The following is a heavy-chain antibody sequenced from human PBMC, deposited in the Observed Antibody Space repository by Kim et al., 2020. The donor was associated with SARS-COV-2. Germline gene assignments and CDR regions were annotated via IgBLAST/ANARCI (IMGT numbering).Heavy chain of an antibody. J-gene: IGHJ4*02. CDR1: GYTLTELS. CDR3: ATLDSSGYYKEYYFDY. Sequence: ASVKVSCKVSGYTLTELSMHWVRQAPGKGLEWMGGFDPEDGVTIYAQKFQGRVTMTEDTSTDTAYMDLSSLRSEDTAVYYCATLDSSGYYKEYYFDYWGQGTLVTVSS. V-gene: IGHV1-24*01. D-gene: IGHD3-22*01. CDR2: FDPEDGVT.